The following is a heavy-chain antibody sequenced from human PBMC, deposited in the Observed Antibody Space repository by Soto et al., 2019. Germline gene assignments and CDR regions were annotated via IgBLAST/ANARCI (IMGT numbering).Heavy chain of an antibody. V-gene: IGHV1-18*01. Sequence: ASVKVSCKASGYTFTSYGISWVRQAPGQGLEWMGWISAYNDNAKYAQKIQGRVTMTTDTSTSTSYMELRSLRSDDTAVYYCGREYCDSNSCYGPDYWGQGTLVTVSS. CDR3: GREYCDSNSCYGPDY. J-gene: IGHJ4*02. D-gene: IGHD2-2*01. CDR1: GYTFTSYG. CDR2: ISAYNDNA.